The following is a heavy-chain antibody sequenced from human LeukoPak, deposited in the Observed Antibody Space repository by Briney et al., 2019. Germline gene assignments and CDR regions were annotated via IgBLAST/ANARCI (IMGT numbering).Heavy chain of an antibody. CDR2: INHSGST. J-gene: IGHJ5*02. CDR3: ASTAASLAAAGTDPNWFDP. CDR1: GGSFSGYY. Sequence: SETLSLTCAVYGGSFSGYYWSWIRQPPRKGLEWIGEINHSGSTNYNPSIKSRVTISVDTSKNQFSLKLSSVTAADTAVYYCASTAASLAAAGTDPNWFDPWGQGTLVTVSS. V-gene: IGHV4-34*01. D-gene: IGHD6-13*01.